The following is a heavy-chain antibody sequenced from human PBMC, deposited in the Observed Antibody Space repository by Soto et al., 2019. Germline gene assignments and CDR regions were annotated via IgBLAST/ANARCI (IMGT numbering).Heavy chain of an antibody. Sequence: GGSLRLSCAASGFTFGDYWMSWVRQAPGKGLEWVAHMKKDGSEKYYVDSVKGRFTVSRDNTKNSLYLQMNSLRAEDTAVYYCAKLGSGYYTGLYFEYWGQGTLVTVSS. CDR2: MKKDGSEK. CDR1: GFTFGDYW. D-gene: IGHD3-3*01. CDR3: AKLGSGYYTGLYFEY. V-gene: IGHV3-7*03. J-gene: IGHJ4*02.